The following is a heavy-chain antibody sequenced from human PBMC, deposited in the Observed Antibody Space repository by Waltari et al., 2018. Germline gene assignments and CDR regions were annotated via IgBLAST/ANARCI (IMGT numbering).Heavy chain of an antibody. V-gene: IGHV3-48*02. J-gene: IGHJ4*02. Sequence: EVQLVESGGGLVQPGGSLGLSCAASGCTFSSHHMTWVRQAPGKGLEWVSYISNTSGTIYYGDSVKGRFTISRDNAKNSLYLQMNSLRDEDTAVYYCARTLPDYTSGWYGALFDYLGQGTLVTVSS. CDR2: ISNTSGTI. CDR3: ARTLPDYTSGWYGALFDY. D-gene: IGHD6-19*01. CDR1: GCTFSSHH.